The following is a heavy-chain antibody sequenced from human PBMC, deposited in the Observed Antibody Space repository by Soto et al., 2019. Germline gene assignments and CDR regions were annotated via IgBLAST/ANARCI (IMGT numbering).Heavy chain of an antibody. Sequence: QVQLVESGGGVVQPGGSLRLSCTTSGFTFNTYGMHWVRQAPGKGLEWVAIIWYDGSNKYYADSVKGRFTISIDNSRNSLYLQMNSLRAEATALYYCARADCTGAYCYSWPFNYGVDVWGQGTTVTVSS. V-gene: IGHV3-33*08. CDR2: IWYDGSNK. CDR3: ARADCTGAYCYSWPFNYGVDV. CDR1: GFTFNTYG. D-gene: IGHD2-15*01. J-gene: IGHJ6*02.